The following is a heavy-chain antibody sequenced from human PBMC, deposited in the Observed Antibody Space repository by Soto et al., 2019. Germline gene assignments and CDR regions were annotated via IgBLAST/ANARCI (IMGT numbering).Heavy chain of an antibody. J-gene: IGHJ6*02. Sequence: GASVKVSCKASGYTFTSYAMHWVRQVPGQRLEWMGWINAGNGNTKYSQKFQGRVTITRDTSASTAYMELSSLRSEDTAVYYCARDLGTGTTRGYYYYGTDVWGQGTTVTVSS. CDR1: GYTFTSYA. D-gene: IGHD1-1*01. CDR2: INAGNGNT. CDR3: ARDLGTGTTRGYYYYGTDV. V-gene: IGHV1-3*01.